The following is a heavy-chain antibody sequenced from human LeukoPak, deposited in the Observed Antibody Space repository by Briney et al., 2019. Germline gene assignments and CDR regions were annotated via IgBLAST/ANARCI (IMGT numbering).Heavy chain of an antibody. CDR2: IFYSGST. D-gene: IGHD2-21*02. CDR3: ARRDDFNAYIDY. V-gene: IGHV4-39*01. Sequence: SETLSLTCTVSGGSIKSSTDYFWGWIRQPPGKGLEWIGSIFYSGSTYYNPSLKSRVTMSVDTSKNRFSLTLSSVTAADTAVYYCARRDDFNAYIDYWGQGTLVTVSS. CDR1: GGSIKSSTDY. J-gene: IGHJ4*02.